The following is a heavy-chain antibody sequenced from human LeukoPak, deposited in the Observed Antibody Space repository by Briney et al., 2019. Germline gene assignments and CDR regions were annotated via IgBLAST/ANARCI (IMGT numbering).Heavy chain of an antibody. V-gene: IGHV5-51*01. CDR3: ARQDDGYCSSTSCNRVYNWFDP. D-gene: IGHD2-2*03. CDR2: IYPGDSDT. Sequence: GESLKISCKGSGYSFTSYWIGWVRQMPGKGLEWMGIIYPGDSDTRYSPSFQGQVTISADKSISTAYLQWSSLKASDTAMYYCARQDDGYCSSTSCNRVYNWFDPWGQGTLVTVSS. J-gene: IGHJ5*02. CDR1: GYSFTSYW.